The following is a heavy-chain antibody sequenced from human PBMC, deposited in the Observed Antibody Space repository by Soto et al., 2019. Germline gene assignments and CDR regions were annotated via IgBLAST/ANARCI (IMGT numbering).Heavy chain of an antibody. D-gene: IGHD3-3*01. V-gene: IGHV3-23*01. CDR1: GFSFGSYA. J-gene: IGHJ4*02. Sequence: DVQLWESGGGLVQPGGSLRLSCAASGFSFGSYALSWVRQAPGKGLVWVSTISGSDGETFYADSVKGRFSISSDTSQSTLYLQMNSLRADDTAMYYCARWSYLDYWGQGTRVTVSS. CDR2: ISGSDGET. CDR3: ARWSYLDY.